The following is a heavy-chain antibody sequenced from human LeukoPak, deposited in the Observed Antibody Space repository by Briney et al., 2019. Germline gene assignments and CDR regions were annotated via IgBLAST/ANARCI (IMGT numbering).Heavy chain of an antibody. D-gene: IGHD5-24*01. J-gene: IGHJ2*01. CDR3: ARGWWYFDL. V-gene: IGHV3-30*14. Sequence: GGSLRLSCAASGFTFSSYAMHWVRQAPGKGLEWVAVISYDGSNKYYADSVKGRFTISRDNSKNTLYLQMNSLRAEDTAVYYCARGWWYFDLWGRGTLVTVSS. CDR2: ISYDGSNK. CDR1: GFTFSSYA.